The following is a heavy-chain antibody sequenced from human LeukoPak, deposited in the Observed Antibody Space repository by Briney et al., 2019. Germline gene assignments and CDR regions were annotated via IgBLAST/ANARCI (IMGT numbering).Heavy chain of an antibody. Sequence: GASVKVSCKASGYTFTSYGISWVRQAPGQGLEWMGWISAYNGNTNYAQKLQGRVTMTTDTSTSTAYMELRSLRSDDTAVYYCARDRGSGSGWYAYYYYGMDVWGQGTTVTVSS. CDR2: ISAYNGNT. CDR3: ARDRGSGSGWYAYYYYGMDV. V-gene: IGHV1-18*01. J-gene: IGHJ6*02. D-gene: IGHD6-19*01. CDR1: GYTFTSYG.